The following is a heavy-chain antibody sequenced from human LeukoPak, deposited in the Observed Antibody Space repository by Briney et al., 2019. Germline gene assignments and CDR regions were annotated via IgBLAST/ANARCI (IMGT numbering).Heavy chain of an antibody. J-gene: IGHJ4*02. Sequence: PGGSLRLSCAASGFTFSSYWMHWVRQAPGKGLVWVSRINSDGSSTSYADSVKGRFTISRDNAKNTLYLQMNSLRAEDTAVYYCARESTYYDYVWGSYGFDYWGQGTLVTVSS. CDR1: GFTFSSYW. CDR2: INSDGSST. CDR3: ARESTYYDYVWGSYGFDY. V-gene: IGHV3-74*01. D-gene: IGHD3-16*01.